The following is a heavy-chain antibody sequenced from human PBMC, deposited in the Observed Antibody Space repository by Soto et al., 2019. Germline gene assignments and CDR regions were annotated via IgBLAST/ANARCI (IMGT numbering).Heavy chain of an antibody. CDR3: ARVGIAVAGTPPLYYYYGMDV. CDR1: GGTFSSYA. CDR2: IIPIFGTA. Sequence: SVKVSCNASGGTFSSYAISWVRQAPGQGLEWMGGIIPIFGTANYAQKFQGRVSITADESTSTAYMELSSLRSEDTAVYYCARVGIAVAGTPPLYYYYGMDVWGQGTTVTVSS. J-gene: IGHJ6*02. V-gene: IGHV1-69*13. D-gene: IGHD6-19*01.